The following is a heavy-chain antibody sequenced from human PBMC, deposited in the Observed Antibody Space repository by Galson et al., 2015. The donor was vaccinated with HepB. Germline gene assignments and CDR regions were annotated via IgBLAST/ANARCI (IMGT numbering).Heavy chain of an antibody. CDR1: GYTFTGYY. D-gene: IGHD4-11*01. CDR3: VRDTKALDYSNYEGDY. J-gene: IGHJ4*02. V-gene: IGHV1-2*02. CDR2: INPNSGGT. Sequence: SVKVSCKASGYTFTGYYMHWVRQAPGQGLEWMGWINPNSGGTNYAQKFQGRVTMTRDTSISTAYMELSRLRSDDTAVYYCVRDTKALDYSNYEGDYWGQGTLVTVSS.